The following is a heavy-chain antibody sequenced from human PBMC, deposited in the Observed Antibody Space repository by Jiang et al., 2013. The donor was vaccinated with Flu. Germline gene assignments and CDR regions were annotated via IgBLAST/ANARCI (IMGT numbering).Heavy chain of an antibody. CDR3: ARDWGGMAAAGHYYGMDV. CDR1: GFSFSYYT. Sequence: VQLLESGGGVVQPGGSLRLSCAASGFSFSYYTMNWVRQAPGKGLEWVSYISSSSSTIYYGDSVKGRFTTSRDNAKNSLYLQMKSLRDEDTAVYYCARDWGGMAAAGHYYGMDVWGQGTTVTVSS. J-gene: IGHJ6*02. CDR2: ISSSSSTI. D-gene: IGHD6-13*01. V-gene: IGHV3-48*02.